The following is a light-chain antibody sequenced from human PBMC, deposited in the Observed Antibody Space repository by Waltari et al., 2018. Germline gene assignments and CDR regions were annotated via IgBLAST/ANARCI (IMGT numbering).Light chain of an antibody. CDR1: SSDVGAYHY. Sequence: QSALTQPASVSGSPAQSTTISCTGTSSDVGAYHYVSWFQQHPGKAPKLLIYEVSNRPSGVSSRFSGSRSGNTASLTISGLQAEDEADYYCSAYRGSSALVFGTGTKVTVL. CDR3: SAYRGSSALV. CDR2: EVS. V-gene: IGLV2-14*01. J-gene: IGLJ1*01.